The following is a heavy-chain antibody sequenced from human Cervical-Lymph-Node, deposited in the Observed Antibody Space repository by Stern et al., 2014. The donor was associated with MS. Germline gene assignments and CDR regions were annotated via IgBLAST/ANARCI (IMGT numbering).Heavy chain of an antibody. J-gene: IGHJ4*02. CDR3: ARVSRLGVPGL. D-gene: IGHD3-3*01. CDR2: INPKSGGT. Sequence: QVQLVQSGAEVNKPGASVKVSCKASGYSFTGYYLHWVRQAPGQGLEWMGRINPKSGGTNYQQKIQGRVNMTRDTASTTAMLEGSDRNSDDTAVYYCARVSRLGVPGLWGQGTLVTVSS. CDR1: GYSFTGYY. V-gene: IGHV1-2*06.